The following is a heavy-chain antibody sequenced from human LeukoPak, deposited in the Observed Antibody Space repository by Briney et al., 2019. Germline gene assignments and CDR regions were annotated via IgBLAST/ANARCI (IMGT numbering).Heavy chain of an antibody. CDR3: ARVGRYCSSTSCYHWFDP. J-gene: IGHJ5*02. CDR2: ISSSSSYI. CDR1: GFTFSSYS. D-gene: IGHD2-2*01. V-gene: IGHV3-21*01. Sequence: GGSLRLSCAASGFTFSSYSMNWVRQAPGKGLEWVSSISSSSSYIYYADSVKGRFTISRDNAKNSLYLQMNSLRAEDTAVYYCARVGRYCSSTSCYHWFDPWGQGTLVTVSS.